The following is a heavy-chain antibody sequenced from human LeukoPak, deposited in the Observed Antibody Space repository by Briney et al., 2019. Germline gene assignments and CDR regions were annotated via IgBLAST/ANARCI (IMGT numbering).Heavy chain of an antibody. D-gene: IGHD2-15*01. Sequence: GGSLRLSCAASGFTFSSYAMNWVRQAPGKGLEWVSIISGSGGSTYYADSVKGRFTISRDNSKNTLYLQMNSLRAEDTAVYYCAKDLDRYCSSGSCYPADYWGQGTLVTVSS. J-gene: IGHJ4*02. CDR3: AKDLDRYCSSGSCYPADY. CDR1: GFTFSSYA. CDR2: ISGSGGST. V-gene: IGHV3-23*01.